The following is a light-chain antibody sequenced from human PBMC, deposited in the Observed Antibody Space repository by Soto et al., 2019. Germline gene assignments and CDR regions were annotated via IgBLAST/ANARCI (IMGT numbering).Light chain of an antibody. V-gene: IGKV1-5*01. J-gene: IGKJ1*01. CDR2: HAS. Sequence: DVQMTQSPSTLSASVGARVPITCRASQSINNLLAWYQQKPGTAPKLLIYHASTLESGVPSRFSGSGSGTEFTLTISSLQPDDFATYYCQQYNSYSFGQGTKVDIK. CDR1: QSINNL. CDR3: QQYNSYS.